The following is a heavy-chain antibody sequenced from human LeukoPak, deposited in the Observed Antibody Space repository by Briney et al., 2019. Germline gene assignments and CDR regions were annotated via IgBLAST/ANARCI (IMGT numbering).Heavy chain of an antibody. CDR1: GYTFSSYG. Sequence: ASVKVSCKASGYTFSSYGISWVRQAPGQGLEWMGWISGYNDNTKYYAQKLQGRVTMTTDTSTSTAYMELRSLRSDDTAVYYCARDRTGTATVYERRLDAFDIWGQGTMVTVSS. D-gene: IGHD5-18*01. J-gene: IGHJ3*02. CDR3: ARDRTGTATVYERRLDAFDI. CDR2: ISGYNDNT. V-gene: IGHV1-18*01.